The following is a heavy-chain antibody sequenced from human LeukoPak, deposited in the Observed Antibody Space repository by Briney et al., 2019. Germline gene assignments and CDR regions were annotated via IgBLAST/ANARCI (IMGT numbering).Heavy chain of an antibody. D-gene: IGHD6-13*01. Sequence: PGGSLRLSCAVSGFTFSSYWMSWVRQAPGKGLEWVANTKSDGSEKDYVDSVKGRFTISRDNAKNSLYLQMNSLRAEDTALYYCAREVYSSSWEYYPYHYMDVWGKGTTVTISS. J-gene: IGHJ6*03. V-gene: IGHV3-7*01. CDR2: TKSDGSEK. CDR3: AREVYSSSWEYYPYHYMDV. CDR1: GFTFSSYW.